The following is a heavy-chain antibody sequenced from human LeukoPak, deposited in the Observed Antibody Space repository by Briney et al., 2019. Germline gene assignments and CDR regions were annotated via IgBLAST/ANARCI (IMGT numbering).Heavy chain of an antibody. Sequence: GASVKVSCKASGYTFTSYDINWVRQATRQGLEWMGWMNPNSGNTGYAQKFQGRVTMTRNTSISTAYMELSSLRSEDTAVYYCARVGAYGGNSGSWFYWGQGTLVTVSS. CDR3: ARVGAYGGNSGSWFY. CDR2: MNPNSGNT. D-gene: IGHD4-23*01. CDR1: GYTFTSYD. V-gene: IGHV1-8*01. J-gene: IGHJ4*02.